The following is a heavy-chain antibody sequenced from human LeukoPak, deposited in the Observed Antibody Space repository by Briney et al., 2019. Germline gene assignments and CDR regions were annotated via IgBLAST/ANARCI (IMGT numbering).Heavy chain of an antibody. D-gene: IGHD6-6*01. J-gene: IGHJ3*02. Sequence: PGGSLRLSCAAPGFTFSSYAMSWVRQAPGKGLEWVSAISGSGGSTYYADSVKGRFAISRDNSKNTLYLQMNSLRAEDTAVYYCAKASSRGIAARPDAFDIWGQGTMVTVSS. CDR3: AKASSRGIAARPDAFDI. CDR2: ISGSGGST. V-gene: IGHV3-23*01. CDR1: GFTFSSYA.